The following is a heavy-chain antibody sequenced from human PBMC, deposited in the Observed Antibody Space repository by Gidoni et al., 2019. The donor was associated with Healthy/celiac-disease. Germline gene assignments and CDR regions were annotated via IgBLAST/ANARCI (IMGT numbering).Heavy chain of an antibody. CDR2: IKQDGSEK. Sequence: EVQLVESGGGLVQPGGSLRLSCAASGFTFSSYWMSWVRQAPGKGLEWVANIKQDGSEKYYVDSVKGRFTISRDNAKNSLYLQMNSLRAEDTAVYYCARGGQWPPSRGYYGMDVWGQGTTVTVSS. J-gene: IGHJ6*02. CDR1: GFTFSSYW. V-gene: IGHV3-7*03. D-gene: IGHD6-19*01. CDR3: ARGGQWPPSRGYYGMDV.